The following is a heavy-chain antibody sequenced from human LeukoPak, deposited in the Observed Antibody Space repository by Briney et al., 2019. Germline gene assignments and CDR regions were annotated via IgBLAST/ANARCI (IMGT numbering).Heavy chain of an antibody. Sequence: SVKVSCKASGGTFSNYAISWVRQAPGQGLEWMGRIIPILGVANYAQKFQGRVSITADKSTGTAYMELSSLRSEDTAVYYCASLYYDSSGYYYGLRYWGQGTLVTVSS. J-gene: IGHJ4*02. CDR1: GGTFSNYA. D-gene: IGHD3-22*01. V-gene: IGHV1-69*04. CDR3: ASLYYDSSGYYYGLRY. CDR2: IIPILGVA.